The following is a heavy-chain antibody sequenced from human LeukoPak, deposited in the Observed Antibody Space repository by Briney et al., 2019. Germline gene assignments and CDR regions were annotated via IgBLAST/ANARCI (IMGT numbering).Heavy chain of an antibody. CDR3: AHATPKTDYYDSSGFAFDI. V-gene: IGHV3-53*01. CDR2: IYSGGST. J-gene: IGHJ3*02. D-gene: IGHD3-22*01. CDR1: GFTVSSNY. Sequence: GGSLRLSCAASGFTVSSNYMSWVRQAPGKGLEWVSVIYSGGSTYYADSVKGRFTISRDNSKNTLYLQMNSLRAEDTAVYYCAHATPKTDYYDSSGFAFDIWGQGTMVTVSS.